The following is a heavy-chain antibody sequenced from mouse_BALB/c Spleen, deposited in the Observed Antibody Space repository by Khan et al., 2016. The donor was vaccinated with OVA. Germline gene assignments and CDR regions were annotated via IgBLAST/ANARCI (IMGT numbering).Heavy chain of an antibody. CDR2: ISYSGST. CDR1: GYSITSDYA. J-gene: IGHJ1*01. D-gene: IGHD2-1*01. CDR3: ARGAYYGNWYFDV. Sequence: EVQLQESGPGLVKPSQSLSLTCTVTGYSITSDYAWNWIRPFPGNKLEWMGYISYSGSTGYNPSLKSRISITRDTSKNQFFLQLNSVTTEKTATYYCARGAYYGNWYFDVWGEGTTVTVSS. V-gene: IGHV3-2*02.